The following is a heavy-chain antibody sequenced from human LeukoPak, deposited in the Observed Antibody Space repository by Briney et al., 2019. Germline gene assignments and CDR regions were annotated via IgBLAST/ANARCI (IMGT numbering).Heavy chain of an antibody. V-gene: IGHV4-30-4*08. J-gene: IGHJ4*01. Sequence: SETLSLTCTVSGGSISSGDYSWSWIRQPPGKGLEWIGYIYYSGSTYYNPSPKSRVTISVYTSKNQFSLKLSAVTAADTAVYYCARGRRYSLKTFFYRGHGTLVTVSS. CDR2: IYYSGST. D-gene: IGHD3-3*02. CDR1: GGSISSGDYS. CDR3: ARGRRYSLKTFFY.